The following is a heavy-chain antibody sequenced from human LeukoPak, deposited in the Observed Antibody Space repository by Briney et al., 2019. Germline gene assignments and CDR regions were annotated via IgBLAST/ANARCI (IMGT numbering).Heavy chain of an antibody. D-gene: IGHD1-26*01. CDR3: AKDSPVATW. V-gene: IGHV3-23*01. CDR1: GFTFSSPA. Sequence: GGSLRLSCAASGFTFSSPAMSWVRQAPGKGLEWVSSITPSGDGTYYAASVKGRFTVSRDNSKNTLYLQMDSLRADDTAKYFCAKDSPVATWWGQGTLVTVSS. CDR2: ITPSGDGT. J-gene: IGHJ4*02.